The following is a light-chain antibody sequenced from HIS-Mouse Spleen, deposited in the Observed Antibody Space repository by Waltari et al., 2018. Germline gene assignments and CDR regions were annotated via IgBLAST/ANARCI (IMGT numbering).Light chain of an antibody. V-gene: IGLV3-10*01. Sequence: SYELTQPPSVSVSPGQTARITCSGDALPKKYAYWDHEKSGQAPVPVIYQDSKRPSGIPEVFSGSSSGTMATLTISGAQVEDAADYYCYSTDSSGNHRVFCGGTKLTVL. CDR3: YSTDSSGNHRV. CDR2: QDS. J-gene: IGLJ2*01. CDR1: ALPKKY.